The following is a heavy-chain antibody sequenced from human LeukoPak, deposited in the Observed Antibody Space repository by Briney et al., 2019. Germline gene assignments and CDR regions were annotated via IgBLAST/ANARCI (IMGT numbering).Heavy chain of an antibody. CDR2: IYYGGST. D-gene: IGHD2-15*01. Sequence: PSETLSLTCTVSGGSISSSDYYWGWIRQPPGKGLEWIGSIYYGGSTYYNPSLKSRVTISVDTSMNQSSLKLSFVTTADTAVYYCARALGYCSGGSCTRGYNWFDPWGQGTLVTVPS. CDR1: GGSISSSDYY. J-gene: IGHJ5*02. CDR3: ARALGYCSGGSCTRGYNWFDP. V-gene: IGHV4-39*01.